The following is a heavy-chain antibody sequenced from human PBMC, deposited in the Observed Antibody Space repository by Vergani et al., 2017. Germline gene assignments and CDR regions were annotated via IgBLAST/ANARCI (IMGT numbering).Heavy chain of an antibody. D-gene: IGHD6-19*01. Sequence: EVQLVESGGGLVKRGGSLRLSCAASGFTFSSSSMNWVRQAPGKGLEWVSSISSSSSYIHYSDSLKGRFTISRDNAKSSLYLQMNSLRAEDTGVYYCARSIAVAVSGMDVWGQGTTVTVSS. CDR3: ARSIAVAVSGMDV. CDR1: GFTFSSSS. CDR2: ISSSSSYI. J-gene: IGHJ6*02. V-gene: IGHV3-21*01.